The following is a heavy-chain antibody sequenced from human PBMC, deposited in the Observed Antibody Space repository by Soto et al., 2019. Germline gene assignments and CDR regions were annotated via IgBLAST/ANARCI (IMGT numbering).Heavy chain of an antibody. CDR3: ERVSATVTRWFGT. J-gene: IGHJ5*02. CDR2: IHYRGNT. V-gene: IGHV4-31*03. D-gene: IGHD6-13*01. Sequence: PSETLSLTCTVSGGSVSSGAYYWGWVRQNPGKGLEWIGYIHYRGNTYYNPSLMSRVTISIDTSQNQFSLMLSSVTAADTAVYFCERVSATVTRWFGTWGQGTQVTVSS. CDR1: GGSVSSGAYY.